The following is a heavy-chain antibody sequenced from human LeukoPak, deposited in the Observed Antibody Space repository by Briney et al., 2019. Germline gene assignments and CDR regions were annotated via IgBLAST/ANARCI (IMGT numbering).Heavy chain of an antibody. J-gene: IGHJ4*02. V-gene: IGHV3-53*05. CDR1: EFAVSANY. CDR3: ASSFYRDSGGYDRPPAY. CDR2: IYGIAATCCADGTT. D-gene: IGHD2-15*01. Sequence: GGSLRLSCSASEFAVSANYMSWVRQAPGKGLEWVSVIYGIAATCCADGTTFYSDSVKGRFTIFRDNSKYMLYLQMNSLRGDGTALYFCASSFYRDSGGYDRPPAYWGQGTLVTVSS.